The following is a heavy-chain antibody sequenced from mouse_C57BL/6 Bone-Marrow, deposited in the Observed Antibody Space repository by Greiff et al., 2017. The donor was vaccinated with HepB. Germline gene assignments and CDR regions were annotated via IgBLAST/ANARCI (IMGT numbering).Heavy chain of an antibody. V-gene: IGHV1-54*01. D-gene: IGHD2-5*01. CDR3: ARCSNYELRDY. CDR1: GYAFTNYL. CDR2: INPGSGGT. J-gene: IGHJ2*01. Sequence: QVQLQQSGAELVRPGTSVKVSCKASGYAFTNYLIEWVKQRPGQGLEWIGVINPGSGGTNYNEKFKGKATLTADKSSSTAYMQLSSLTSEDSAVYFCARCSNYELRDYWGQGTTLTVSS.